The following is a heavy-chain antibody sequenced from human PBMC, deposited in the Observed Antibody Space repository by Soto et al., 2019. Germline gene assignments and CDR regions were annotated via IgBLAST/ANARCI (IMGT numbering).Heavy chain of an antibody. CDR2: ISAYNGNT. CDR3: AKERGYSYGYDY. V-gene: IGHV1-18*01. CDR1: GYTFTSYG. D-gene: IGHD5-18*01. Sequence: QVQLVQSGAEVKKPGASVKVSCKASGYTFTSYGISWVRQAPGQGLEWMGCISAYNGNTNYAQKLQGRVTMTTDTSTSTDDMELRSLRSDDTAVYYCAKERGYSYGYDYWGQGTLVTVSS. J-gene: IGHJ4*02.